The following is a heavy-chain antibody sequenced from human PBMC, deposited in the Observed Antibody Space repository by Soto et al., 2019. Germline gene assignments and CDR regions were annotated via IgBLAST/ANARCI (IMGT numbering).Heavy chain of an antibody. Sequence: SETLSLPCTVSGGSISSGGYYWSWIRQHPGKGLEWIGYIYYSGSTYYNPSLKSRVTISVDTSKNQFSLKLSSVTAADTAVYYCARAPGDGYNYNWFDPWGQGTLVTVSS. CDR2: IYYSGST. CDR1: GGSISSGGYY. V-gene: IGHV4-31*03. J-gene: IGHJ5*02. D-gene: IGHD1-1*01. CDR3: ARAPGDGYNYNWFDP.